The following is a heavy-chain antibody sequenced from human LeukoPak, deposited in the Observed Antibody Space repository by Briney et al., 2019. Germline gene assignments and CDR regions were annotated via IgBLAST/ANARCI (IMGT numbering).Heavy chain of an antibody. D-gene: IGHD2-2*01. CDR1: GYTFTGYY. Sequence: GASVKVSCKASGYTFTGYYMHWVRQAPGQGLEWMGRINPNSGGTNYAQKFQGRVTMTRDTSISTAYMELSRLRSDDTAVYYCASTIQYCSSTSCYLDYGMDVWGQGTTVTVSS. CDR2: INPNSGGT. CDR3: ASTIQYCSSTSCYLDYGMDV. V-gene: IGHV1-2*06. J-gene: IGHJ6*02.